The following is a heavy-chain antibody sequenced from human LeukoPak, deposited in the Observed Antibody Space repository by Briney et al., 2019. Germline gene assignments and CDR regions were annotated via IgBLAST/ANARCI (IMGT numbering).Heavy chain of an antibody. CDR1: GFTVSSNY. Sequence: GGSLRLSCAASGFTVSSNYMSWVRQAPGKGLEWVSVIYSGGSTYYADSVKGRFTISRDNSKNTLYLQMNSLRAEDTAVYYCARDLSGNYYDSSGYPAFDYWGRGTLVTVSS. V-gene: IGHV3-53*01. CDR2: IYSGGST. D-gene: IGHD3-22*01. CDR3: ARDLSGNYYDSSGYPAFDY. J-gene: IGHJ4*02.